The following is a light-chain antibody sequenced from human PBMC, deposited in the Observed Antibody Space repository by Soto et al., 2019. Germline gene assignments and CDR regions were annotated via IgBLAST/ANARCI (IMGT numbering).Light chain of an antibody. V-gene: IGKV3-15*01. CDR2: SES. Sequence: EIVMTQSPVTLSVSPGESATIFCRASERISTNLAWYQQRPGQAPRLLIYSESTRATGVPARFSGSGSATEFTLTISSLQPEDFATYYCQRYGNWLTWTFGQGTRVEIK. CDR1: ERISTN. CDR3: QRYGNWLTWT. J-gene: IGKJ1*01.